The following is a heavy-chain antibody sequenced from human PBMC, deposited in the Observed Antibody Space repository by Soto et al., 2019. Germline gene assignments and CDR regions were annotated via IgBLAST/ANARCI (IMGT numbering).Heavy chain of an antibody. Sequence: EVQVVESGGGLVKPGGSLRLSCVFSGFTFSTYTMNWVRQPPGKGLEWVSSINGRSNYVYYADSVKGRFTISRDKAKNSLYLQMNRLRAEDTAIYYCAREDGVVGSSSAFDHWGPGTLVTVSS. CDR3: AREDGVVGSSSAFDH. D-gene: IGHD1-26*01. J-gene: IGHJ4*02. CDR1: GFTFSTYT. CDR2: INGRSNYV. V-gene: IGHV3-21*01.